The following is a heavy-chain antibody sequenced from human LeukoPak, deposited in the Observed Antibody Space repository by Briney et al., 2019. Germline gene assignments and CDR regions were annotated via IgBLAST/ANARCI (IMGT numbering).Heavy chain of an antibody. V-gene: IGHV4-59*01. CDR3: AGIYDFWSGYPQNWFDP. CDR1: GGSISSYY. D-gene: IGHD3-3*01. Sequence: SETLSLTCTVSGGSISSYYWSWIRQPPGKGLEWIGYIYYSGSTNYNPSLKSRVTISVDTSKNQFSLKLSSVTAADTAVYYCAGIYDFWSGYPQNWFDPWGQGTLVTVSS. CDR2: IYYSGST. J-gene: IGHJ5*02.